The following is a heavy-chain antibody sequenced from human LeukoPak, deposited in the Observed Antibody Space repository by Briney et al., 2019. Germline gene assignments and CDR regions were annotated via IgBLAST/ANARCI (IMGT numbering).Heavy chain of an antibody. J-gene: IGHJ6*02. CDR3: ARAYDGSYYLYYYYGMDV. CDR2: INPNSGGT. V-gene: IGHV1-2*02. Sequence: ASVKVSCKASGYTFTGYYMHRVRQAPGQGLEWMGWINPNSGGTNYAQKFQGRVTMTRDTSISTAYMELSRLRSDDTAVYYCARAYDGSYYLYYYYGMDVWGQGTTVTVSS. D-gene: IGHD1-26*01. CDR1: GYTFTGYY.